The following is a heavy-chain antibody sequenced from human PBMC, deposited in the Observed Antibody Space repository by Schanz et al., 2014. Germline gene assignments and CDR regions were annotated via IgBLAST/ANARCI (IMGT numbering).Heavy chain of an antibody. CDR1: GFTFSPYW. Sequence: EVQLVESGGGLVQPGGSLRLSCTASGFTFSPYWMHWVRQAPGRGLEWVSIISDSGDTAYYADSVKGRFTISRDNAKNSLYLEMNSLRAEDTALYYCARDLPRTFLFDYWGQGTLVTVSS. J-gene: IGHJ4*02. CDR2: ISDSGDTA. CDR3: ARDLPRTFLFDY. V-gene: IGHV3-48*04.